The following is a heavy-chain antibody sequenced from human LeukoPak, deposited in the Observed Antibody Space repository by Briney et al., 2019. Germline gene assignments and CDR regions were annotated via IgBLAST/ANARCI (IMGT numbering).Heavy chain of an antibody. CDR2: ISGSGGST. J-gene: IGHJ3*02. Sequence: GGSLRLSCAASGFTFSNYAMTWVRQGPGKGLEWVSTISGSGGSTHYADSVKGRFIISRDNSKITLYLQMNTLRAEDTAVYYCAKAAHYTPNDAFDIWGQGTMVTVSS. D-gene: IGHD2-2*02. V-gene: IGHV3-23*01. CDR1: GFTFSNYA. CDR3: AKAAHYTPNDAFDI.